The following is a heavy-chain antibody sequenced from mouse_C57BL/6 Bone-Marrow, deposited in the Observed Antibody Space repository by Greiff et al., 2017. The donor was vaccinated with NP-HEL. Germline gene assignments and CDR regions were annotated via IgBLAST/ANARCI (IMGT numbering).Heavy chain of an antibody. J-gene: IGHJ2*01. Sequence: EVQLVESGPGLAKPSQTLSLTCSVTGYSIPSDYWNWIRKFPGNKLEYMGYISYSGSTYYNPSLKSRISITRDTSKNQYYLQLNSVTTEDTATYYCARGIESFDYWGQGTTLTVSS. CDR1: GYSIPSDY. CDR3: ARGIESFDY. V-gene: IGHV3-8*01. CDR2: ISYSGST.